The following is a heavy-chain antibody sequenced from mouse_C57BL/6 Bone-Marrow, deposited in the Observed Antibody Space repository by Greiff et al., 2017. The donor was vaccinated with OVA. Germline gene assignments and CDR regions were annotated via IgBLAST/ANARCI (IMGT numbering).Heavy chain of an antibody. D-gene: IGHD1-1*01. CDR3: SYGSSDYYAMDY. J-gene: IGHJ4*01. CDR2: ILPGSGST. Sequence: QVQLQQSGAELMKPGASVKLSCKATGYTFTGYWIEWVKQRPGHGLEWIGEILPGSGSTNYNEKFKGKATFTAVTSSNTAYMPLSSLTTEDSAIYYCSYGSSDYYAMDYWGQGTSVTVSS. CDR1: GYTFTGYW. V-gene: IGHV1-9*01.